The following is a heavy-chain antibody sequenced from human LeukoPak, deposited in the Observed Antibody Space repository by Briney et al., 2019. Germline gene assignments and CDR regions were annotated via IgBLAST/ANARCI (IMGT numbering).Heavy chain of an antibody. V-gene: IGHV3-30*18. CDR3: AKDSGPLWFGGLFGGRGFDY. D-gene: IGHD3-10*01. CDR1: GFTFSSYG. J-gene: IGHJ4*02. CDR2: ISYDGSNK. Sequence: GGSLRLSCAASGFTFSSYGMHWVRQAPGKGLEWVAVISYDGSNKYYADSVKGRFTISRDNSKNTLYLQMNSLRAEDTAVYYCAKDSGPLWFGGLFGGRGFDYWGQGTLVTVSS.